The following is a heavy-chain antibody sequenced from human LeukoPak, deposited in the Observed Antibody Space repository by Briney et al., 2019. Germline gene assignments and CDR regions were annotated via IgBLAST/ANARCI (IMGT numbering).Heavy chain of an antibody. J-gene: IGHJ5*02. V-gene: IGHV3-7*03. CDR3: VRDGEDGWTDWGS. CDR2: IKQDVSEK. Sequence: GGSLRLSCAASGFTFSSYWMNWVRQAPGKGLEWVANIKQDVSEKYYVDYVMGRFTISRANAENSLYLQMNSLRVEDTAVYYCVRDGEDGWTDWGSWGQGTLVTVSS. CDR1: GFTFSSYW. D-gene: IGHD1-1*01.